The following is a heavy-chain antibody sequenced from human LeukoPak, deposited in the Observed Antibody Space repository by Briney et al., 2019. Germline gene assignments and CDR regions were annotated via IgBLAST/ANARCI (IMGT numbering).Heavy chain of an antibody. Sequence: ASVKVSCKASGYTFTGYYMHWVRQAPGQGLEWMGWINPNSGGTNYAQKFQGRVTMTRDTSISTAYMELSRLRSDDTAVYYCARDSSGYYYEGWFDPWGQGTLVTVSS. CDR3: ARDSSGYYYEGWFDP. CDR1: GYTFTGYY. V-gene: IGHV1-2*02. J-gene: IGHJ5*02. D-gene: IGHD3-22*01. CDR2: INPNSGGT.